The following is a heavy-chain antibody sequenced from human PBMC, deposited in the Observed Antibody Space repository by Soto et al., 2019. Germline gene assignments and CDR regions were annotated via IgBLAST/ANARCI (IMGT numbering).Heavy chain of an antibody. CDR2: ISAYNGNT. CDR1: GYTFTSYG. D-gene: IGHD1-7*01. J-gene: IGHJ4*02. CDR3: ARVLELAGHAYYFDY. V-gene: IGHV1-18*01. Sequence: ASVKVSCKASGYTFTSYGISWVRQAPGQGLEWMGWISAYNGNTNYAQKLQGRVTMTTDTSTSTAYMELRSLRSDDTAVYYCARVLELAGHAYYFDYWGQGTLVTVSS.